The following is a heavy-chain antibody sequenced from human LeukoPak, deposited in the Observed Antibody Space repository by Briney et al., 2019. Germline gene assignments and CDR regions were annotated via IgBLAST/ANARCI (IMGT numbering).Heavy chain of an antibody. V-gene: IGHV3-21*01. D-gene: IGHD3-22*01. CDR1: GFTFSNAW. CDR3: ARDLPRDYYDSSGSLAAEAFDI. Sequence: GGSLRLSCAASGFTFSNAWMNWVRQAPGKGLEWVSSISSSSSYIYYADSVKGRFTISRDNAKNSLYLQMNSLRAEDTAVYYCARDLPRDYYDSSGSLAAEAFDIWGQGTMVTVSS. CDR2: ISSSSSYI. J-gene: IGHJ3*02.